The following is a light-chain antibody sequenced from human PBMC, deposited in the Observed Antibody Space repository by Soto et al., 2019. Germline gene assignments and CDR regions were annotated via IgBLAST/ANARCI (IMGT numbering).Light chain of an antibody. CDR3: QQYNDWPYT. Sequence: EIVMTQSPATLSVSPGERATLSCRASHSVNSNFAWYHQKSGQAPRLLIYGASTRATGIPARFSGSGSGTEFTLTIGSLQSEDCAVYYCQQYNDWPYTFGQGTRVEI. CDR1: HSVNSN. V-gene: IGKV3-15*01. J-gene: IGKJ2*01. CDR2: GAS.